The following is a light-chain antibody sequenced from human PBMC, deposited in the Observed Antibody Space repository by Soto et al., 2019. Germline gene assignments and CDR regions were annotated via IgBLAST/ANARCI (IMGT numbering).Light chain of an antibody. V-gene: IGKV1-39*01. CDR2: AIS. CDR3: QQYGSSGT. J-gene: IGKJ1*01. Sequence: DIQMTQSPSSLSASVGDRVTITCRASQSVTTYLHWYQQKAGEAPKLLIYAISNLQSGVSSRFSGSGSGTDFTPTISRLEPEDFAVYYCQQYGSSGTFGQGTKVDIK. CDR1: QSVTTY.